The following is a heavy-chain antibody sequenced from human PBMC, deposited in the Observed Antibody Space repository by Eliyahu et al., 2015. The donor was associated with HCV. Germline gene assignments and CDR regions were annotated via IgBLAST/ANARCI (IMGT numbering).Heavy chain of an antibody. D-gene: IGHD5-24*01. Sequence: QVQLAESGGGVVHPGRSLRLSCAASGFTFRSYAMHWVRQAPGKGLEWVAVVWYDGSGKYYADSVKGRFTISRDNSKNTLYLQMNSLRAEDTAVYYCARSEMSSYYFDYWGQGTLVTVSS. V-gene: IGHV3-33*08. CDR2: VWYDGSGK. J-gene: IGHJ4*02. CDR3: ARSEMSSYYFDY. CDR1: GFTFRSYA.